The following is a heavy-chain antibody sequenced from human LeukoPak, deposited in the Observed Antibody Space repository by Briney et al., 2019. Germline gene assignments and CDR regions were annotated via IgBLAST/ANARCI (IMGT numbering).Heavy chain of an antibody. CDR2: MNPKTDNT. V-gene: IGHV1-8*01. CDR3: ARSGPISLRF. D-gene: IGHD2/OR15-2a*01. Sequence: GASVKVSCKTSGYSFTDYDIHWVRQATGQGLEWMGWMNPKTDNTEYAQKFQGRVTLTWTTSISTAYMELSSLKSEDTAVYLCARSGPISLRFWGQGTLVTVSS. J-gene: IGHJ4*02. CDR1: GYSFTDYD.